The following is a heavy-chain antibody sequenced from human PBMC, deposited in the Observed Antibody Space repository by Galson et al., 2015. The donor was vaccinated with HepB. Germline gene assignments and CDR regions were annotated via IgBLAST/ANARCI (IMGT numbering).Heavy chain of an antibody. D-gene: IGHD1-1*01. J-gene: IGHJ6*01. Sequence: SVKVSCKASGSTFSSYSMNWVRQAPGQGLEWMGRIIPILGVANYAQKFQGRVTMTRDKSMNTAYMELSSMRSEDTAVDYCARTNLESASTSAYYDMDIWGPGATVAVSS. CDR1: GSTFSSYS. CDR3: ARTNLESASTSAYYDMDI. V-gene: IGHV1-69*02. CDR2: IIPILGVA.